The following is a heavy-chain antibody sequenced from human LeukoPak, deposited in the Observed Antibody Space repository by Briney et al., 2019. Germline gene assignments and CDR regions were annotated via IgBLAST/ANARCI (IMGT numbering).Heavy chain of an antibody. CDR3: ARWRWAQSEFIY. Sequence: GGSLRLSCVASGFTFSSYSMSWVRQAPGKGLEWVAHIKQGGSETSYVDSVKGRFTVSRDSAKNSVYLQMNNLRAEDTAVYYRARWRWAQSEFIYWGQGSLVTVSS. J-gene: IGHJ4*02. CDR2: IKQGGSET. D-gene: IGHD5-24*01. CDR1: GFTFSSYS. V-gene: IGHV3-7*01.